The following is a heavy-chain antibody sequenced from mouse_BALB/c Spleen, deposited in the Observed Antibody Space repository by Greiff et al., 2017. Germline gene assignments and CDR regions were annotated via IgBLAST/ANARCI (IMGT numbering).Heavy chain of an antibody. Sequence: EVQLVESGPGLVKPSQSLSLTCTVTGYSITSDYVCNWIRQLPGNQLEWMGYISYSGSTSYNPSLKSRISITRDTSKNQFFLQLISVTTEDTATYYCARSSFAVAVLYAMDYWGQGTSVTVSS. CDR2: ISYSGST. CDR3: ARSSFAVAVLYAMDY. V-gene: IGHV3-2*02. CDR1: GYSITSDYV. J-gene: IGHJ4*01. D-gene: IGHD1-1*01.